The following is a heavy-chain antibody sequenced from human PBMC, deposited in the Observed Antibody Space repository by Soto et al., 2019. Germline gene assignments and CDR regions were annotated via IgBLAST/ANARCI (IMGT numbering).Heavy chain of an antibody. CDR3: ARSRFLEWLLYPPQFDY. Sequence: GASVKVSCKASGYTLTSYDINWVRQATGQGLEWMGWMNPNSGNTGYAQKFQGRVTMTRNTSISTAYMELSSLRSEDTAVYYCARSRFLEWLLYPPQFDYWGQGTLVTVSS. CDR1: GYTLTSYD. D-gene: IGHD3-3*01. V-gene: IGHV1-8*01. J-gene: IGHJ4*02. CDR2: MNPNSGNT.